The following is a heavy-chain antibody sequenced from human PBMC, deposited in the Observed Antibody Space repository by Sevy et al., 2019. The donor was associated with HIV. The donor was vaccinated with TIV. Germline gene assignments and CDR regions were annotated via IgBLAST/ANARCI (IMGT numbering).Heavy chain of an antibody. J-gene: IGHJ4*02. CDR1: GFTFGDYA. D-gene: IGHD3-10*02. V-gene: IGHV3-49*03. CDR2: IRTKAYGGTT. Sequence: GGSLRLSCTASGFTFGDYAMNWFRQAPGKGLEWVGLIRTKAYGGTTEYAASVKGRFTISRDDSKSIAYLQMNSLKTEDTAVYYCTRGGYTYVPFDYWGQGTLVTVSS. CDR3: TRGGYTYVPFDY.